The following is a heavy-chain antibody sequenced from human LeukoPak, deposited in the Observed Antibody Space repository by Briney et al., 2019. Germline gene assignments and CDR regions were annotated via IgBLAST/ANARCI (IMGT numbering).Heavy chain of an antibody. Sequence: SETLSLTCAVYGGSFSDYYWSWIRQPPGKGLEWIGEINHSGSTNYNPSLKSRVTISVDTSKNQFSLKLSSVTAADTAVYYCARDWNYDFWSGHSDAFDIWGQGTMVTVSS. D-gene: IGHD3-3*01. CDR2: INHSGST. CDR3: ARDWNYDFWSGHSDAFDI. J-gene: IGHJ3*02. CDR1: GGSFSDYY. V-gene: IGHV4-34*01.